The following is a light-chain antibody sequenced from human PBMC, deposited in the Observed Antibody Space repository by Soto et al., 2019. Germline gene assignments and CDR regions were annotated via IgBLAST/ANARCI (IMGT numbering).Light chain of an antibody. J-gene: IGKJ4*01. CDR2: DAS. CDR1: QSVSRN. Sequence: EIVLTQSPATMSLSPGERATLSCRTSQSVSRNLAWYQQKPGQAPRLLIYDASQRATGIAARFSGSGSGTAFTLAISSLEAEDVALYYCEPRSNWPAFGGGTKVDIK. V-gene: IGKV3-11*01. CDR3: EPRSNWPA.